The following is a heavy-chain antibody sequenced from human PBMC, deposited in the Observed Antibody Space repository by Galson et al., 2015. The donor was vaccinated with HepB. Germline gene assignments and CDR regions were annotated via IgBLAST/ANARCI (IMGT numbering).Heavy chain of an antibody. D-gene: IGHD2-2*01. J-gene: IGHJ6*02. Sequence: QSGAEVKKPGESLKISCKGSGYSFTSYWIGWVRQMPGKGLEWMGIIYPGDSDTRYSPSFQGQVTISADKSISTAYLQWSSLKASDTAMYYCARQADIVVVPAAAQRSYYGMDVWGQRTTVTVSS. CDR2: IYPGDSDT. CDR1: GYSFTSYW. CDR3: ARQADIVVVPAAAQRSYYGMDV. V-gene: IGHV5-51*01.